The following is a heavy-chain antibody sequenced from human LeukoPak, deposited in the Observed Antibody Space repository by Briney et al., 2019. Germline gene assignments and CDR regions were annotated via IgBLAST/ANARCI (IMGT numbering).Heavy chain of an antibody. D-gene: IGHD3-10*01. J-gene: IGHJ4*02. Sequence: GGSLRLSCSVSGLTFSSYWMHWVRQAPGKGLVWVSGIYSDGSSTRYADSVKGRFTVSRDNAKNTLYLQMDSLRAEDTAVYHCARGGPSGSGSYSFDYWGQGTLVTVSS. CDR3: ARGGPSGSGSYSFDY. CDR2: IYSDGSST. V-gene: IGHV3-74*01. CDR1: GLTFSSYW.